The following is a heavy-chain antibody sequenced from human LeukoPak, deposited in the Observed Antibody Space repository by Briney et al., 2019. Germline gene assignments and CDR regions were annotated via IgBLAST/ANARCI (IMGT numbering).Heavy chain of an antibody. CDR1: GGTFSSYA. CDR3: ARDIGMITFGGVIVPGLDY. CDR2: IIPILGIA. J-gene: IGHJ4*02. D-gene: IGHD3-16*02. V-gene: IGHV1-69*04. Sequence: SVKVSCKASGGTFSSYAISWVRQAPGQGLEWMGRIIPILGIANYAQKFQGRVTITADKSTSTAYMELSSLRSEDTAVYYCARDIGMITFGGVIVPGLDYWGQGTLVTVSS.